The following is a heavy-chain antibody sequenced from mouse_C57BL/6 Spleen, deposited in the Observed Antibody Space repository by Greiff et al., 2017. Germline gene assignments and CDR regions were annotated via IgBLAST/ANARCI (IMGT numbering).Heavy chain of an antibody. D-gene: IGHD2-1*01. CDR1: GFSLSTSGMG. Sequence: QVTLQVSGPGILQSSQTLSLTCSFSGFSLSTSGMGVSWIRQPSGKGLEWLAHIYWDDDKRYNPSLKSRLTISKDTSRNQVFLKITSVDTADTATYYCARAGNFWYFDVWGTGTTVTVSS. J-gene: IGHJ1*03. CDR2: IYWDDDK. V-gene: IGHV8-12*01. CDR3: ARAGNFWYFDV.